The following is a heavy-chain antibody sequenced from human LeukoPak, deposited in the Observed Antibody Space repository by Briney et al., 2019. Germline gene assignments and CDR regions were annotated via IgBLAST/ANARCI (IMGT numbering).Heavy chain of an antibody. Sequence: GGSLRLSCAASGFTFSSYSMNWVRQAPGKGLEWVSSISSSSSYIYYADSVKGRFTISRDNAKNSPYLQMNSLRAEDTAVYYCARGVHGAQPGFDYWGQGTLVTVSS. D-gene: IGHD4-17*01. V-gene: IGHV3-21*01. CDR1: GFTFSSYS. CDR2: ISSSSSYI. CDR3: ARGVHGAQPGFDY. J-gene: IGHJ4*02.